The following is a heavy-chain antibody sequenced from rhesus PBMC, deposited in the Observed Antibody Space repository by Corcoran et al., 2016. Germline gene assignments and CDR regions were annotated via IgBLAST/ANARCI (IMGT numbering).Heavy chain of an antibody. CDR2: IYGSGSST. CDR1: GGSISSSY. D-gene: IGHD5-36*01. V-gene: IGHV4-169*02. Sequence: QLLLQESGPGLVKPSETLSVTCAVSGGSISSSYWSWIRQAPGEGLDWIGYIYGSGSSTNYNPSLKSRVTLSVDTSKNPLSLKLSSVTAADTAVYYCASAQDIAGSRYFDYWGQGVLVTVSS. J-gene: IGHJ4*01. CDR3: ASAQDIAGSRYFDY.